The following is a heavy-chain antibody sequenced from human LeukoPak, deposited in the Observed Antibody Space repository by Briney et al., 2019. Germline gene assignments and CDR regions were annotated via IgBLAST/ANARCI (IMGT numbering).Heavy chain of an antibody. CDR2: ISSSGSTI. CDR3: ARGPHPYTSGWYHFDY. V-gene: IGHV3-48*03. CDR1: EFTFSSYE. D-gene: IGHD6-19*01. Sequence: GGSLRLSCAASEFTFSSYEMNWVRQAPGKGLEWVSYISSSGSTIYYADSVKGRFTISRDNAKNSLYLQMNSLRVEDTAVYYCARGPHPYTSGWYHFDYWGQGTLVAVSS. J-gene: IGHJ4*02.